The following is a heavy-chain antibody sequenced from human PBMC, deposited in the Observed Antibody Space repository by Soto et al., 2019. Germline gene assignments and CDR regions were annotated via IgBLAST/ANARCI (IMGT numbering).Heavy chain of an antibody. CDR1: GYTFTNYG. J-gene: IGHJ6*02. CDR3: ARVGTPPYSCGALDL. D-gene: IGHD2-15*01. Sequence: QVQLVQSGAEVKKPGASVKVSCKASGYTFTNYGISWVRQAPGQGLEWMGWINTYNANTNYAQNLQGRVTMTTDTSTCTAYLELRSLSSDATAVYFCARVGTPPYSCGALDLWGQGTTVTVSS. V-gene: IGHV1-18*01. CDR2: INTYNANT.